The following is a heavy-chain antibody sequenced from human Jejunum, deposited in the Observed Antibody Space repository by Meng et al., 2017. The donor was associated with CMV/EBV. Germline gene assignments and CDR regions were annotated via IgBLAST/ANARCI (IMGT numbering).Heavy chain of an antibody. V-gene: IGHV3-23*01. CDR1: GLTFGSYG. D-gene: IGHD3-10*01. CDR2: ISDTGSSK. Sequence: VASGLTFGSYGMGWVRQAPGKGLEWVSGISDTGSSKYYADSVKGRFTSSRDNSKNTLYLQMNSLRAEDTAVYYCAKDRLTIAFLDYWGQGTQVTVSS. J-gene: IGHJ4*02. CDR3: AKDRLTIAFLDY.